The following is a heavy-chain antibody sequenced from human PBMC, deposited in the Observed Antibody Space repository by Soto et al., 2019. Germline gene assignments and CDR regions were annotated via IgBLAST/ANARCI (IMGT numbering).Heavy chain of an antibody. CDR2: IYPGDSDT. Sequence: GESLKISCKGSGYSFTSYWIGWVRQMPGKGLEWMGIIYPGDSDTRYSPSFQGQVTISADKSISTAYLQWSSLKASDTAMYYCARTSAGGKYYYGTDVWGQGTTVTVSS. D-gene: IGHD6-13*01. CDR3: ARTSAGGKYYYGTDV. J-gene: IGHJ6*02. V-gene: IGHV5-51*01. CDR1: GYSFTSYW.